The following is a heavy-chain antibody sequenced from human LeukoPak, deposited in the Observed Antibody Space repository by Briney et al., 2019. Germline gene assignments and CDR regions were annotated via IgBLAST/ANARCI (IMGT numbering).Heavy chain of an antibody. J-gene: IGHJ6*03. CDR1: GYTFTSYG. V-gene: IGHV1-18*01. CDR3: ARVYYDILTGYYSGGYMDV. Sequence: GASVKVSCKASGYTFTSYGISWVRQAPGQGLEWMGWISAYNGNTNYAQKLQGRVTMTTDTSTSTAYMELRSLRSDDPAVYYCARVYYDILTGYYSGGYMDVWGKGTTVTISS. CDR2: ISAYNGNT. D-gene: IGHD3-9*01.